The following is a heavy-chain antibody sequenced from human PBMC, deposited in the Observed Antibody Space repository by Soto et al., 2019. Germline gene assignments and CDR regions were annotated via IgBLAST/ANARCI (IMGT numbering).Heavy chain of an antibody. CDR2: IYYSGST. CDR3: ARWVGHFDF. CDR1: GGSISNHY. J-gene: IGHJ4*02. D-gene: IGHD1-26*01. V-gene: IGHV4-59*08. Sequence: SLTCTVSGGSISNHYWSWIRQPPGKGLELIGYIYYSGSTNYNPSLRSRVTISVDTSKNQFSLKLSSVTTADTAVYYCARWVGHFDFWGPGTLVTVSS.